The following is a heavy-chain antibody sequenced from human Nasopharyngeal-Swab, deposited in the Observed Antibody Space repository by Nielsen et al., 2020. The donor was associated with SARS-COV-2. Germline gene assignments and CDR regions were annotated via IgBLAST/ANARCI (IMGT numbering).Heavy chain of an antibody. Sequence: ESLKISCTVSGYSISSGYYWGWIRQPPGKGLEWIGSIYHGGSTYYNPSLKSRVTISVDTSKNQFSLKLSSVIAADTAVYYCAREGYSYGNNWFDPWGQGTLVTVSS. CDR1: GYSISSGYY. CDR3: AREGYSYGNNWFDP. V-gene: IGHV4-38-2*02. D-gene: IGHD5-18*01. J-gene: IGHJ5*02. CDR2: IYHGGST.